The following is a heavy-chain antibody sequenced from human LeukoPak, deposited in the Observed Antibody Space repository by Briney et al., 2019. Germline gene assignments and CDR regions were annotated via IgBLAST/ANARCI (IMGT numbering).Heavy chain of an antibody. CDR3: ARAGARVGATKGYFDY. CDR1: GFTFSNYV. D-gene: IGHD1-26*01. Sequence: HPGRSLRLSCAASGFTFSNYVMHWVRQAPGKGLEWVAFISSDGSNKYYADSVKGRFTISRDNSKNTLYLQMNSLRAEDTAVYYCARAGARVGATKGYFDYWGQGTLVTVSS. CDR2: ISSDGSNK. V-gene: IGHV3-30-3*01. J-gene: IGHJ4*02.